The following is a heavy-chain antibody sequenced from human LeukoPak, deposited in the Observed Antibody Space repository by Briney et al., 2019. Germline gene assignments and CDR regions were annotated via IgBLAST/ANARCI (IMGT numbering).Heavy chain of an antibody. V-gene: IGHV3-48*02. CDR1: GFTFSSYS. J-gene: IGHJ4*02. D-gene: IGHD3-22*01. CDR3: ARCPPGAAYYYDSSGYYLDY. Sequence: GGSLRLSCAASGFTFSSYSMNWVRPAPGKGLEWVSYISSSSSTIYYADSVKGRFTISRDNAKNSLYLQMNSLRDEDTAVYYCARCPPGAAYYYDSSGYYLDYWGQGTLVTVSS. CDR2: ISSSSSTI.